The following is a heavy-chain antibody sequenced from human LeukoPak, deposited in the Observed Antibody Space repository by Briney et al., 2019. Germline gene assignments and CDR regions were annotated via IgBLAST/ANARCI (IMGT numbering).Heavy chain of an antibody. CDR1: GFTFSGYD. D-gene: IGHD3-10*01. CDR2: IGTVGDT. J-gene: IGHJ3*02. CDR3: ARETGDVLLGAFDI. Sequence: GGSLRLSCAASGFTFSGYDFHWVRQGTGRGLEWVSAIGTVGDTHYLDSVKGRFTISRENAKNSLYLQMNSLRAGDTAVYYCARETGDVLLGAFDIWGQGTMVTVSS. V-gene: IGHV3-13*04.